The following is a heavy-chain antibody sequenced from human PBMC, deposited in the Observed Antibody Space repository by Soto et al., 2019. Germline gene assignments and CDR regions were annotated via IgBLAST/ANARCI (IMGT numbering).Heavy chain of an antibody. D-gene: IGHD6-19*01. V-gene: IGHV3-9*01. CDR2: ISGNSGSI. CDR3: AKTSVAGKALDY. Sequence: LRLSCAASRFTIADYTMHWVRQAPGKGLEWGSGISGNSGSIGHADSVKGRNTISRDNAKSALDLRMNSLRAEDTALYYCAKTSVAGKALDYRGQGTLVTVSS. CDR1: RFTIADYT. J-gene: IGHJ4*02.